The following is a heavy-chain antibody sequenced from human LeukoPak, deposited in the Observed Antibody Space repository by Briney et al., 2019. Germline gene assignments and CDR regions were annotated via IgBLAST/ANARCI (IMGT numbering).Heavy chain of an antibody. CDR2: ISGSGGST. D-gene: IGHD5-18*01. CDR1: RFTFSSYA. Sequence: GGSLRLSCAASRFTFSSYAMSWVRQAPGKGLEWVSAISGSGGSTYYADSVKGRFTISRDNSKNTLYLQMNSLRAEDTAVYYCARDHRGYSYGRFGPTDYRGQGTLVTVSS. CDR3: ARDHRGYSYGRFGPTDY. V-gene: IGHV3-23*01. J-gene: IGHJ4*02.